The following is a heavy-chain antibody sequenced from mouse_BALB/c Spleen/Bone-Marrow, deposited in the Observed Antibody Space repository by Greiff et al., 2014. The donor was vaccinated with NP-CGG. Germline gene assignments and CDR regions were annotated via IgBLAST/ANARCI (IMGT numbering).Heavy chain of an antibody. Sequence: EVQLVESGPGLVKPSQTVSLTCTVTGISITTGNYRWSWIRQFPGNKLEWIGYIYYSGTITYNPSLTSRTTITRDTSKNQFFLEMNSLTAEGTATYYCARDGGLRGYAMDYWGQGTSVTVSS. CDR2: IYYSGTI. CDR3: ARDGGLRGYAMDY. V-gene: IGHV3-5*02. CDR1: GISITTGNYR. D-gene: IGHD2-4*01. J-gene: IGHJ4*01.